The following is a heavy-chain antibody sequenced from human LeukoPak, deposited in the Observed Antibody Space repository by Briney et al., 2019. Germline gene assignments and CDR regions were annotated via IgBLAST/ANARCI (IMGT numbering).Heavy chain of an antibody. D-gene: IGHD3-3*01. J-gene: IGHJ4*02. CDR2: INPNSGGT. Sequence: ASVKVSCKASGYTFTSYGISWVRQAPGQGLEWMGWINPNSGGTNYAQKFQGRVTMTRDTSISTAYMELSRLRSDDTAVYYCARDASGRPDYWGQGTLVTVSS. CDR1: GYTFTSYG. V-gene: IGHV1-2*02. CDR3: ARDASGRPDY.